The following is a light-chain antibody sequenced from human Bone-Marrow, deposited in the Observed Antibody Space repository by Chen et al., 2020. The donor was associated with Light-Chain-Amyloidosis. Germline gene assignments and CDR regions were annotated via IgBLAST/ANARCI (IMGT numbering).Light chain of an antibody. CDR1: DLPTKY. CDR2: RDT. CDR3: QSADSSGTYEVI. Sequence: SYELTQPPSVSVSPGQTARITCSGDDLPTKYAYWYQQKPGQAPVLVIHRDTERPSGISERFSGSRSGTTTTLTIGGVQAEDEADYHCQSADSSGTYEVIFGGGTKLTVL. V-gene: IGLV3-25*03. J-gene: IGLJ2*01.